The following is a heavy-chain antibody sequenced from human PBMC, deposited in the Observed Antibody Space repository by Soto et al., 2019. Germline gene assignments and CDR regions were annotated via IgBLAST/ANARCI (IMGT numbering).Heavy chain of an antibody. CDR1: GGSISSDTYY. Sequence: QLQVQESGPGLVKASETLSLTCSVSGGSISSDTYYWVWVRQPPGKGLEWIGSIKYNGHTNYNPSLKSRVAMSGDTSKNQFSLHLTSVTAADTAVYSCARQRAWYGEWAFDIWGQGTRVTVSS. CDR2: IKYNGHT. V-gene: IGHV4-39*01. J-gene: IGHJ3*02. D-gene: IGHD3-10*01. CDR3: ARQRAWYGEWAFDI.